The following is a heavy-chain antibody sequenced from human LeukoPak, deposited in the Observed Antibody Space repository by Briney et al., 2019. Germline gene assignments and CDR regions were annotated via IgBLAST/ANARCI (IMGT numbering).Heavy chain of an antibody. CDR2: VSGSGGST. Sequence: GGSLRLSCAASGFTFSSYAMSWVRQAPGKGLEWVSTVSGSGGSTHYADSVKGRFTISRDNSQNTVYLQMNSLRAEDTAVYYCAKGVRAAVAGTRSDYWGQGTLVTVSS. D-gene: IGHD6-19*01. J-gene: IGHJ4*02. CDR1: GFTFSSYA. V-gene: IGHV3-23*01. CDR3: AKGVRAAVAGTRSDY.